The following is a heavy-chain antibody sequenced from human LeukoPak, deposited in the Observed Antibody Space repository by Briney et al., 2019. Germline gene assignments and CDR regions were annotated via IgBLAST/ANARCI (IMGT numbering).Heavy chain of an antibody. J-gene: IGHJ4*02. CDR3: ARDLLVAATPGCLDF. V-gene: IGHV3-30*02. Sequence: GGSLRLSCAASGFTFSSYGMHWVRQAPGKGLEWVAFIRYDGSNKYYADSVKGRFTISRDNSKNTLYLQMNSLRAEDTAVYYCARDLLVAATPGCLDFWGQGTLVTVSS. CDR1: GFTFSSYG. CDR2: IRYDGSNK. D-gene: IGHD2-15*01.